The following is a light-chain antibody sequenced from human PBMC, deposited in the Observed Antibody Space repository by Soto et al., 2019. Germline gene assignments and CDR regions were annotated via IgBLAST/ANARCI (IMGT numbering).Light chain of an antibody. CDR2: DVS. CDR3: CSYAGSYTHVV. V-gene: IGLV2-11*01. J-gene: IGLJ2*01. Sequence: SVLTQPRSVSGSPGQSVTISCTGTSSDVGGYNYVSWYQQHPGKAPKLMIYDVSKRPSGVPDRFSGSKSGNTASLTISGLQAEDEVDYYCCSYAGSYTHVVFGGGTKVTVL. CDR1: SSDVGGYNY.